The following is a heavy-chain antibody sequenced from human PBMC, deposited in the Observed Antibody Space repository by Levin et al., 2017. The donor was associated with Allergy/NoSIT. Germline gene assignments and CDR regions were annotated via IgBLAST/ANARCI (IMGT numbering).Heavy chain of an antibody. CDR3: ARGLAQEKEALAAGGTLYDY. D-gene: IGHD6-13*01. CDR2: IYSGGTT. V-gene: IGHV3-66*02. Sequence: GESLKISCAASGFTVSSNYMSWVRQAPGKGLEWVSIIYSGGTTYYADSVRGRFTISRDNSKNTLYLQMNSLRLEDTAVYYCARGLAQEKEALAAGGTLYDYWGQGTLVTVSS. CDR1: GFTVSSNY. J-gene: IGHJ4*02.